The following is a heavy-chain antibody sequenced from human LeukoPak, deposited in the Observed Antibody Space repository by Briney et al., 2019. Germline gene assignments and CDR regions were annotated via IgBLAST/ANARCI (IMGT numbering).Heavy chain of an antibody. J-gene: IGHJ4*02. D-gene: IGHD2-21*02. CDR2: IIPIFGTA. CDR1: GGTFSSYA. CDR3: ARDPCGGDCYWGYYFDY. V-gene: IGHV1-69*05. Sequence: SVKVSCKASGGTFSSYAISWVRQAPGQGLEWMGRIIPIFGTANYAQKFQGRVTITTDESTSTAYMELSSLRSEDTAVYYCARDPCGGDCYWGYYFDYWGQGTLVTVSS.